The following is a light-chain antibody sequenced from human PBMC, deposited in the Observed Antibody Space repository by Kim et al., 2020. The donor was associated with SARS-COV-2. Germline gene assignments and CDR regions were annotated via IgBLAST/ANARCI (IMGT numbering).Light chain of an antibody. CDR2: AAS. CDR1: QDIRND. J-gene: IGKJ1*01. Sequence: ASVGDRVTITCQASQDIRNDLGWYQQKPGKAPKCLIYAASSLQSGVPSRFGGSGAGTEFTLTISSLQPEDFATYYCLQQNDFPRTFGQGTKVDIK. V-gene: IGKV1-17*01. CDR3: LQQNDFPRT.